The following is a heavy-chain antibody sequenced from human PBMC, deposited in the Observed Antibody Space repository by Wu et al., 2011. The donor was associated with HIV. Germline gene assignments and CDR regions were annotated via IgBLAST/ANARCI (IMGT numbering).Heavy chain of an antibody. V-gene: IGHV1-2*02. Sequence: QVQLVQSGAEVKKPGSSVKVSCKVSGDTFSSYVLTWVRQAPGQGLEWMGWINPKSDDTNYAQRFQGRVTMSRDTSISTAYMELSGLRSDDTAMYYCAKEDVFGSAVFDPWAQGTLVTVSS. CDR1: GDTFSSYV. CDR3: AKEDVFGSAVFDP. J-gene: IGHJ5*02. CDR2: INPKSDDT. D-gene: IGHD6-25*01.